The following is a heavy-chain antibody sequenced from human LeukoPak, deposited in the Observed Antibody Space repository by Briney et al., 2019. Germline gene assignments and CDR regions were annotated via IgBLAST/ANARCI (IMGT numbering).Heavy chain of an antibody. D-gene: IGHD5-18*01. CDR3: ARRVQYVDTAMTDYFDY. V-gene: IGHV5-51*01. CDR2: IHPGDSDI. CDR1: GYSFTSCW. J-gene: IGHJ4*02. Sequence: GESLKISCKVSGYSFTSCWIGWVRQMPGKGLEWMGIIHPGDSDIRYSPSFQGQVTISADKSINTAYLQWSSLKASDTAMYYCARRVQYVDTAMTDYFDYWGQGTLVTVSS.